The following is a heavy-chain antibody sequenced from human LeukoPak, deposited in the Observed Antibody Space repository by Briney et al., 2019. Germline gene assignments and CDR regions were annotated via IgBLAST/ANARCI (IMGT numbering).Heavy chain of an antibody. J-gene: IGHJ3*02. CDR3: AKGDTICGFDI. CDR2: ISGSGGST. Sequence: GGSLRLSCAASGFTFSSYAMSWVRQAPAKGLEWVSAISGSGGSTYYADSVKGRFTISRDNSKSTLYLQMNSLRAEDTAVYYCAKGDTICGFDIWGQGTMVTVSS. CDR1: GFTFSSYA. D-gene: IGHD3-9*01. V-gene: IGHV3-23*01.